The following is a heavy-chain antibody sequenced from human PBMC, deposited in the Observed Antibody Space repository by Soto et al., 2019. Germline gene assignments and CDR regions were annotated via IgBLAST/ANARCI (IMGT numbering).Heavy chain of an antibody. Sequence: QVQLVQSGAEVREPGASVKVSCKASGYSLTSLDINWVRQTTGQGFEWMGWMQPSSGRTGYAQKFQGRVTMTRDTSINTAYMELSSLTSDDTAFYYCARGVTAGVDYWGQGTLVTVSS. CDR1: GYSLTSLD. CDR3: ARGVTAGVDY. V-gene: IGHV1-8*01. D-gene: IGHD1-26*01. CDR2: MQPSSGRT. J-gene: IGHJ4*02.